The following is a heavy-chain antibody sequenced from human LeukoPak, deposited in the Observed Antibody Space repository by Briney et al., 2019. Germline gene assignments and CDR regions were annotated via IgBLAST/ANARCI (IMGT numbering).Heavy chain of an antibody. J-gene: IGHJ4*02. CDR2: IYSGGST. D-gene: IGHD6-13*01. CDR3: ASHSSSWYGFDY. Sequence: GGSLRLSCAASGFTVSGNHMCWVRQGPGKGLEWVSVIYSGGSTYYADSVKGRFTISRDNSKHTLYLQMNSLRAEDTAVYYCASHSSSWYGFDYSGQGTLVTVSS. V-gene: IGHV3-53*01. CDR1: GFTVSGNH.